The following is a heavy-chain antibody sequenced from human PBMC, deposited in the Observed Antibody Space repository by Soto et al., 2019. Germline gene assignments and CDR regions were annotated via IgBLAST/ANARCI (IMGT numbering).Heavy chain of an antibody. CDR2: ISAAGDP. V-gene: IGHV3-13*05. J-gene: IGHJ6*02. CDR1: GFTFRNYD. Sequence: EVQLVESGGGLVQPGGSIRLSCEASGFTFRNYDMHRVRQGTGKGLEWVSGISAAGDPDYADSVEGRFTISRENAQNSFFLQMNSLRVGDTAVYYCARTDRDFYGLDVWGQGTTVIVSS. CDR3: ARTDRDFYGLDV.